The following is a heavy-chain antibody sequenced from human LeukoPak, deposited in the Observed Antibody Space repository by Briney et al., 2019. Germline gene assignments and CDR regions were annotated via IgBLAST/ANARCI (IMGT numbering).Heavy chain of an antibody. J-gene: IGHJ4*02. D-gene: IGHD3-22*01. CDR3: ARGKDRRGFWPGPYF. V-gene: IGHV4-59*01. CDR2: IYYSGST. Sequence: SENLSLTCTVSGASISSYYWSWIRQPPGKGLEWIGYIYYSGSTNYNPSLKSRVTISIDTSKNQFSLKLSSVTAADTAVYYCARGKDRRGFWPGPYFRGPGTLVPVPP. CDR1: GASISSYY.